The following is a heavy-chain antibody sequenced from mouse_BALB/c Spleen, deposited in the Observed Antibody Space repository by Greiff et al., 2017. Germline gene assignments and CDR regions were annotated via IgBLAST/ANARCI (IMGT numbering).Heavy chain of an antibody. CDR2: ISSGGGST. V-gene: IGHV5-12-1*01. D-gene: IGHD1-2*01. Sequence: EVQRVESGGGLVKPGGSLKLSCAASGFAFSSYDMSWVRQTPEKRLEWVAYISSGGGSTYYPDTVKGRFTISRDNAKNTLYLQMSSLKSEDTAMYYCARHYGPYYFDYWGQGTTLTVSS. CDR3: ARHYGPYYFDY. J-gene: IGHJ2*01. CDR1: GFAFSSYD.